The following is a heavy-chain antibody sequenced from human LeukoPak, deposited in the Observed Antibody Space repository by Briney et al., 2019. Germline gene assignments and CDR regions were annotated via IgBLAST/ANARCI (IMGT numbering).Heavy chain of an antibody. CDR2: ISSSSSYT. Sequence: GGSLRLSCAASGFTFSDYYMSWLRQAPGKGLEWVSYISSSSSYTNYADSVKGRFTISRDNAKNSLYLQMNSLRAEDTAVYYCARDGIGSGVKREYYFDYWGQGTLVTVSS. CDR3: ARDGIGSGVKREYYFDY. V-gene: IGHV3-11*06. J-gene: IGHJ4*02. CDR1: GFTFSDYY. D-gene: IGHD3-10*01.